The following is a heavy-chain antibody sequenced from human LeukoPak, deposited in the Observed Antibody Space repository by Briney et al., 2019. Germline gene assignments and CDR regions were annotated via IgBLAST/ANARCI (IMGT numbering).Heavy chain of an antibody. Sequence: GGSLRLSCATSGFIFSSYGMHWVRQVPGKGLEWVAFIRYDGTNKDYTDSVKGRFTISRDNSKNTLYLQMNSLRAEDTAVYYCAKDLRYYDFWSGYFGWGQGTLVTVSS. V-gene: IGHV3-30*02. CDR1: GFIFSSYG. CDR2: IRYDGTNK. D-gene: IGHD3-3*01. CDR3: AKDLRYYDFWSGYFG. J-gene: IGHJ4*02.